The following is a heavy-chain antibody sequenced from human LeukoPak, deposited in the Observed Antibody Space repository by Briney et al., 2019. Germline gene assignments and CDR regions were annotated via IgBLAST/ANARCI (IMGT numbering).Heavy chain of an antibody. D-gene: IGHD6-13*01. J-gene: IGHJ6*03. V-gene: IGHV1-8*01. Sequence: ASVKVSCKASGYTFTSYDINWVRQATGQGLEWMGWMNPNSGNTGYAQKFQGRVTMTRNTSISTAYMELSSLRSEDTAVYYCAGGPYSSSWYYYYYYYMDVWGEGTTVTVSS. CDR3: AGGPYSSSWYYYYYYYMDV. CDR1: GYTFTSYD. CDR2: MNPNSGNT.